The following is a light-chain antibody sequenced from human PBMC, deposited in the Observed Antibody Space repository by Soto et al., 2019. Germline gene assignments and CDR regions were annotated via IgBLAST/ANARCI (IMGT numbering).Light chain of an antibody. V-gene: IGLV2-14*01. Sequence: QSVLTQPASVSGSPGQSITISCTGTSSDIGGYNSVSWYQQHPGKAPKLVIYAVSNRPSGVSSRFSGSKSGNTASLTMSGLQAEDEATYYCSSYTTSSTLLIFGGGTKVTV. J-gene: IGLJ2*01. CDR1: SSDIGGYNS. CDR3: SSYTTSSTLLI. CDR2: AVS.